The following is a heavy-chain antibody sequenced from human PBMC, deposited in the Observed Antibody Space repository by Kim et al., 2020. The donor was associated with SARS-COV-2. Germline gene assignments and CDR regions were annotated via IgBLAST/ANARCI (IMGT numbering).Heavy chain of an antibody. CDR2: IYSGGET. J-gene: IGHJ3*02. Sequence: GGYLRLSCAASGFTVYNNYMNWVRQAPGKGLEWVSVIYSGGETYYADSVKGRFTISRDDSKNTLFLHMSSLRADDTALYYCAKSGMAMAGQGVAFDIWGRGTMVTVSS. CDR3: AKSGMAMAGQGVAFDI. CDR1: GFTVYNNY. D-gene: IGHD6-19*01. V-gene: IGHV3-53*01.